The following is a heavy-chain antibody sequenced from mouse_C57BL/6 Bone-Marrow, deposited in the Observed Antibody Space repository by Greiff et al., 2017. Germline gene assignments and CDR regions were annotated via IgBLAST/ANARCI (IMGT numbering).Heavy chain of an antibody. J-gene: IGHJ3*01. V-gene: IGHV1-82*01. CDR1: GYAFSSSW. Sequence: VQLQESGPELVKPGASVKISCKASGYAFSSSWMNWVKQRPGKGLEWIGRLYPGDGDTNYNGKFKGKATLTADKSSSTAYMQLSSLTSEDSAVYCCAMAGGYEAIFAYWGQGTLVTGSA. CDR2: LYPGDGDT. CDR3: AMAGGYEAIFAY. D-gene: IGHD2-2*01.